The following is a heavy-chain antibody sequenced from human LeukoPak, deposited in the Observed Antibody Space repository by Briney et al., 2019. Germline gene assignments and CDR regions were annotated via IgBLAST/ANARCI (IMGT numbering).Heavy chain of an antibody. CDR1: GFTVSSNY. V-gene: IGHV3-66*01. D-gene: IGHD1-7*01. CDR2: IYSAGST. J-gene: IGHJ4*02. Sequence: GGSLRLSCAASGFTVSSNYMSWVRQAPGKGLEWVSLIYSAGSTYYADSVKGRFTISRDNSKNTVYLQMNSLRAEDTAVYYCAKDERNWNYNLASQTYDWGQGTLVTVSS. CDR3: AKDERNWNYNLASQTYD.